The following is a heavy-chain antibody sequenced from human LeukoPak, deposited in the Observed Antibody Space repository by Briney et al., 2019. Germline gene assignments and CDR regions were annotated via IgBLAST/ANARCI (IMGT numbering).Heavy chain of an antibody. Sequence: PSETLSLTCAVSGGSFSGYYWSWIRQPPGKGLEWIGEINHSGSTNYNPSLKSRITISVDTSKNQFSLKLSSVTAADTAVYYCARGPNWFDPWGQGTLVAVSS. V-gene: IGHV4-34*01. J-gene: IGHJ5*02. CDR2: INHSGST. CDR1: GGSFSGYY. CDR3: ARGPNWFDP.